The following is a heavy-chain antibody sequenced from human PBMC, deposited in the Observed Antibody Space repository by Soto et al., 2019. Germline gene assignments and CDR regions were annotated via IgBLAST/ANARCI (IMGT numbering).Heavy chain of an antibody. D-gene: IGHD6-19*01. CDR1: GGTFSSYA. CDR2: IIPIFGTA. J-gene: IGHJ5*02. CDR3: ARDRTPKQWLVQGVGWFDP. V-gene: IGHV1-69*13. Sequence: GASVKVSCKASGGTFSSYAISWARQAPGQGLEWMGGIIPIFGTANYAQKFQGGVTITADESTSTAYMELSSLRSEDTAVYYCARDRTPKQWLVQGVGWFDPWGQGTLVTVSS.